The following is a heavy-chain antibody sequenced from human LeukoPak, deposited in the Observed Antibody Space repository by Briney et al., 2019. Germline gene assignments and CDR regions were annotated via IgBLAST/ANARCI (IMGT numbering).Heavy chain of an antibody. J-gene: IGHJ4*02. CDR3: AKDGTLPTYYYDSSGSPRFYFDY. D-gene: IGHD3-22*01. Sequence: GGSLRLFCAASGFTFSSYGMHWVRQAPGKGLEWVAFIRYDGSNKYYADSVKGRFTISRDNSKNTLYLQMNSLRAEDTAVYYCAKDGTLPTYYYDSSGSPRFYFDYWGQGTLVTVSS. V-gene: IGHV3-30*02. CDR1: GFTFSSYG. CDR2: IRYDGSNK.